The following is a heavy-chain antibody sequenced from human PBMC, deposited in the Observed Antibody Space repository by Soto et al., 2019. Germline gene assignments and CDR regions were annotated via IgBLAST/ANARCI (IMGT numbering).Heavy chain of an antibody. CDR3: ARVPQEYSSSSWSSLLWFDP. CDR1: GGSISSYY. D-gene: IGHD6-6*01. V-gene: IGHV4-59*08. Sequence: SETLSLTCTVSGGSISSYYWSWIRQPPGKGLEWIGYIYYSGSTNYNPSLKNRVTLSVDTSKNQFSLKLSSVTAADTAVYYCARVPQEYSSSSWSSLLWFDPWGQGTLVTVSS. CDR2: IYYSGST. J-gene: IGHJ5*02.